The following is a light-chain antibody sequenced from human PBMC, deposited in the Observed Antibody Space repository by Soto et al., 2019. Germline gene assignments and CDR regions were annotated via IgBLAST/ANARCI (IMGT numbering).Light chain of an antibody. CDR3: QQSLGIPYT. CDR1: QTISTY. J-gene: IGKJ2*01. V-gene: IGKV1-39*01. CDR2: AAA. Sequence: DIQMTQSPSALSASVGDRVTITCRANQTISTYLNWYQQKPGKAPKLLIYAAATLQSGVPPRFSGSGSGTDFTLTISSLQPEDVATYYCQQSLGIPYTFGQGTRLEIK.